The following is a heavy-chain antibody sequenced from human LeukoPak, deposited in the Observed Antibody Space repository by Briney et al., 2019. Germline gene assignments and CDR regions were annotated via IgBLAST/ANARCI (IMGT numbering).Heavy chain of an antibody. CDR3: AREVAAAPFDY. CDR1: GFTFSSYE. Sequence: GGSLRLSCAASGFTFSSYEMNWVRQAPGKGLQWLSYISSSGSTIYYADSVRGRFTISRDNAKNSLYLQMNSLRAEDTAVYYCAREVAAAPFDYWGQGTLVTVSS. D-gene: IGHD6-13*01. CDR2: ISSSGSTI. J-gene: IGHJ4*02. V-gene: IGHV3-48*03.